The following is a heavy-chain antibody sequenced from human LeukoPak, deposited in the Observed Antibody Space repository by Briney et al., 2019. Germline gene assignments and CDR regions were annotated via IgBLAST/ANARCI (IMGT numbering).Heavy chain of an antibody. CDR3: ARVGDLFGAHRVRGLPPDYYYMDV. CDR1: GGSITDYY. J-gene: IGHJ6*03. Sequence: SETLSLTCALSGGSITDYYYNWVRQPPGKGLEWIGEINHTGSTTYNPSLKSRVIIAVDTSKNQFSLKLTSVIAADTAVYYCARVGDLFGAHRVRGLPPDYYYMDVWGKGTTVTVSS. D-gene: IGHD3-10*01. CDR2: INHTGST. V-gene: IGHV4-34*01.